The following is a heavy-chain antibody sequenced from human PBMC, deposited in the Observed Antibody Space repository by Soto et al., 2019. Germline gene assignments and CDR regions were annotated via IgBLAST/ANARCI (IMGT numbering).Heavy chain of an antibody. V-gene: IGHV3-30-3*01. CDR2: ISYDGSNK. Sequence: SGGSLRLSCAASGFTFSSYAMHWVRQAPGKGLEWVAVISYDGSNKYYADSVKGRFTISRDNSKNTLYLQMNSLRAEDTAVYYCARGYAFDIWGQGTMVTV. CDR3: ARGYAFDI. CDR1: GFTFSSYA. D-gene: IGHD5-18*01. J-gene: IGHJ3*02.